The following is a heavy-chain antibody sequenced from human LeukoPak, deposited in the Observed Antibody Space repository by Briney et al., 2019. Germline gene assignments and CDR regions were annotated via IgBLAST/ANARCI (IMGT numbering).Heavy chain of an antibody. CDR3: AELNWGTDY. Sequence: GGSLRLSCAASGFTFSSYAMSWVRQAPRKGLEWVSAISGSGGSTYYADSVKGRFTISRDNSKNTLYLQMNSLRAGDTAVYYCAELNWGTDYWGQGTLVTVSS. D-gene: IGHD7-27*01. CDR1: GFTFSSYA. J-gene: IGHJ4*02. V-gene: IGHV3-23*01. CDR2: ISGSGGST.